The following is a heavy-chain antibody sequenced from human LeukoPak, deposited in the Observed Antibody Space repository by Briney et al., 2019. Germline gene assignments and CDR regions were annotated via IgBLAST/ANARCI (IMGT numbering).Heavy chain of an antibody. CDR1: GFTFSSYA. CDR2: ISGSGGST. D-gene: IGHD2-21*02. V-gene: IGHV3-23*01. Sequence: GGSLRLSCAASGFTFSSYAMSWVRQAPGKGLEWVSAISGSGGSTYYADSVKGRFTISSDNSKNTLYLQMNSLRAEDTAVYYCAKDISSLVVVTAPPDYWGQGTLVTVSS. J-gene: IGHJ4*02. CDR3: AKDISSLVVVTAPPDY.